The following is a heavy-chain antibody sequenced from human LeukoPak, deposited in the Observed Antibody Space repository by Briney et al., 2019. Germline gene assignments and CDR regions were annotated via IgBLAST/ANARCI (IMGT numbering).Heavy chain of an antibody. CDR3: AKDGPDFWSGYYPFDY. D-gene: IGHD3-3*01. J-gene: IGHJ4*02. CDR1: GFTFSSYG. Sequence: AGGSLRLSCAASGFTFSSYGMHWVRQAPGKGLEWVSAISGSGGSTYYADSVKGRFTISRDNSKNTLYLQMNSLRAEDTAVYYCAKDGPDFWSGYYPFDYWGQGTLVTVSS. V-gene: IGHV3-23*01. CDR2: ISGSGGST.